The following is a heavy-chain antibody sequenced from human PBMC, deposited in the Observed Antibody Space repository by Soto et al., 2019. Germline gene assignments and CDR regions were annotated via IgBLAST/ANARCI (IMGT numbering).Heavy chain of an antibody. V-gene: IGHV1-8*02. CDR1: GYDFTAYD. D-gene: IGHD6-13*01. CDR3: GRGPSPRAPAGGTPYYYAMDV. J-gene: IGHJ6*01. Sequence: ASVKVSCKASGYDFTAYDINWVRQASGQGLEWMGWMNPINGATGSARRFQGRVSMTRNTATATAYLELTSLRSDDSAVYYCGRGPSPRAPAGGTPYYYAMDVWGREPWSPSPQ. CDR2: MNPINGAT.